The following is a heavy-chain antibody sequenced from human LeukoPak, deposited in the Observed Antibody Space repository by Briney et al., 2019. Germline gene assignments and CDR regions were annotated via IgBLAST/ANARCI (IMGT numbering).Heavy chain of an antibody. Sequence: GGSLRLSCAASGFTFSSYAMHWVRQAPGKGLEWVAVISYDGSNKYYADSVKGRFTISGDNSKNTLYLQMNSLRAEDTAVYYCARGGYSSSSPLDYWGQGTLVTVSS. CDR3: ARGGYSSSSPLDY. D-gene: IGHD6-6*01. CDR2: ISYDGSNK. V-gene: IGHV3-30*01. CDR1: GFTFSSYA. J-gene: IGHJ4*02.